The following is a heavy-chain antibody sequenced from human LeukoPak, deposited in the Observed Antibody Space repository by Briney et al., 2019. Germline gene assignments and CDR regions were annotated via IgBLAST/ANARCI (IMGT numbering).Heavy chain of an antibody. Sequence: PGGSLRLSCLASGFTFRDYYMTWIRQAPGKGLEWISFISSRGATTDYADSVKGRFTISRDNANSTLFLQMNSLRAEDTAVYYCARGGERGELSLFYYYYMDVWGKGTTVTISS. CDR3: ARGGERGELSLFYYYYMDV. CDR2: ISSRGATT. J-gene: IGHJ6*03. CDR1: GFTFRDYY. D-gene: IGHD3-16*02. V-gene: IGHV3-11*04.